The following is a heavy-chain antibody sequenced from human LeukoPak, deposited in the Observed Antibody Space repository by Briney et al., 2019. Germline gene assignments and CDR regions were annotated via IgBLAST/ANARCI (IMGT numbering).Heavy chain of an antibody. D-gene: IGHD6-13*01. Sequence: XXXPXXXXXXWIGYLYYSGSTNYNPSLKSRVTISVDTSKNQFSLKVSSVTAADTAVYYCARHSAAGLTNWFDPWGQGTLVTVSS. CDR3: ARHSAAGLTNWFDP. CDR2: LYYSGST. J-gene: IGHJ5*02. V-gene: IGHV4-61*07.